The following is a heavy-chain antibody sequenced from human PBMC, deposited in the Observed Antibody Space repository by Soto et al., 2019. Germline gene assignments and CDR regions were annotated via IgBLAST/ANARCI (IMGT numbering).Heavy chain of an antibody. CDR2: ISYDGSNK. CDR1: GFTFSSYA. Sequence: GGSLRLSCAASGFTFSSYAMHWVRQAPGKGLEWVAVISYDGSNKYYADSVKGRFTVSRDNSKNTLYLQMNSLRAEDTAVYYCARGPRYSGYPWREDYYYYYGMDVWGQGTTVTVSS. D-gene: IGHD5-12*01. CDR3: ARGPRYSGYPWREDYYYYYGMDV. V-gene: IGHV3-30-3*01. J-gene: IGHJ6*02.